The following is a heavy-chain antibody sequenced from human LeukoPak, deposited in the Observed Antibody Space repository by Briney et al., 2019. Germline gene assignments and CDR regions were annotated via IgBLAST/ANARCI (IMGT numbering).Heavy chain of an antibody. CDR2: IYYGGST. CDR1: GGSVSSSSHY. J-gene: IGHJ4*02. CDR3: ARRIYCSTTSCYNYFDL. V-gene: IGHV4-39*01. D-gene: IGHD2-2*01. Sequence: SSETLSLTRTVSGGSVSSSSHYWAWIRQPPGKGLEWIGSIYYGGSTYYNPSRKSQVTIAVDTSQDPFSMKVCSWTAADSAVYYCARRIYCSTTSCYNYFDLWGQGTLVSVSS.